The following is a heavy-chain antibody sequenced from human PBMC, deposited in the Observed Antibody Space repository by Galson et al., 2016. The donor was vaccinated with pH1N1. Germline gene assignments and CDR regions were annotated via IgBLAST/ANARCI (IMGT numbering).Heavy chain of an antibody. CDR3: AKGGYGDYGLDVFDF. CDR2: IKQDGSVK. J-gene: IGHJ3*01. Sequence: SLRLSCAASGFTFSTYWMTWVRQAPGKGLEWVANIKQDGSVKYYVDSVKCRFTISRDNAKNSLYLQMNSLRAEDTGLYYCAKGGYGDYGLDVFDFWGQGIMVTVSS. D-gene: IGHD4-17*01. V-gene: IGHV3-7*03. CDR1: GFTFSTYW.